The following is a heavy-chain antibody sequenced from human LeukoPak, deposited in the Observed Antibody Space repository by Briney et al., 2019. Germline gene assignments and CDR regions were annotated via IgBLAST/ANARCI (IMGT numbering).Heavy chain of an antibody. CDR2: IIPIFGTA. D-gene: IGHD3-16*02. CDR3: ARGAMITFGGVIVIEASDY. J-gene: IGHJ4*02. V-gene: IGHV1-69*05. Sequence: GASVKVSCKASGGTFSSYAISWVRQAPGQGLEWVGGIIPIFGTANYAQKFQGTVTITRDMSTSTVYMELSSLRSEDTAVYYCARGAMITFGGVIVIEASDYWGQGTLVSVSS. CDR1: GGTFSSYA.